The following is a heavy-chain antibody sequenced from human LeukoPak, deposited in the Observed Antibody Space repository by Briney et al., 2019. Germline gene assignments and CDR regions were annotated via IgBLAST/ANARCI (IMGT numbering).Heavy chain of an antibody. D-gene: IGHD1-1*01. CDR2: IYSGGSS. CDR3: ARLRGEAGTHLSYDY. J-gene: IGHJ4*02. Sequence: GGSLRLSCAASGVTVSSNYMTWVSQAPGKGLEWVSVIYSGGSSFYADSVKGRFTISRDNSKNTLYLQMNSLRVEDTAVYYCARLRGEAGTHLSYDYWGQGTLVTVSS. V-gene: IGHV3-66*04. CDR1: GVTVSSNY.